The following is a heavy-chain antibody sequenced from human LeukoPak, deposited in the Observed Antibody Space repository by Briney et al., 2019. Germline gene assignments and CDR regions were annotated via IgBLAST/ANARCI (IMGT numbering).Heavy chain of an antibody. J-gene: IGHJ5*02. V-gene: IGHV3-30*02. CDR3: ARDLGQYYDTSDNWFDP. CDR2: IRYDGNNK. Sequence: GGSLRLSCAASGFTFSSYGMHWVRQAPGKGLEWVAFIRYDGNNKYYIDSVKGRFTISRDNAKNTLNLQMDSLRAEDTAVYYCARDLGQYYDTSDNWFDPWGQGTLVTVSS. CDR1: GFTFSSYG. D-gene: IGHD3-22*01.